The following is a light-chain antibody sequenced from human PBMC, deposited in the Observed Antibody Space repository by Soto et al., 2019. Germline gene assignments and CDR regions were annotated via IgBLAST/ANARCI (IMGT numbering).Light chain of an antibody. Sequence: EIQMSQSPSTLSASVGDRATITCRASQTISSWLAWYQQKPGKAPKLLIYDASSWESGVPARFSGSGSGTDFTLTISSLQPDDFATYYCQHYSSYSEAFGQGTKVDIK. CDR2: DAS. J-gene: IGKJ1*01. V-gene: IGKV1-5*01. CDR1: QTISSW. CDR3: QHYSSYSEA.